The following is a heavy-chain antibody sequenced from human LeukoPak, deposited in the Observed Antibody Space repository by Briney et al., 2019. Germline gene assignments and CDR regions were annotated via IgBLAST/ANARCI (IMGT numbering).Heavy chain of an antibody. CDR2: IIPILGIA. V-gene: IGHV1-69*04. D-gene: IGHD3-9*01. CDR1: GGTFSSYA. CDR3: ARGLGDYNTDWFPVSGY. Sequence: SVKVSCKASGGTFSSYAISWVRQAPGQGLEWMGRIIPILGIANYAQKFQGRVTITADKSTSTAYMELSSLGSEDTAIYYCARGLGDYNTDWFPVSGYWGQGTPVTVSS. J-gene: IGHJ4*02.